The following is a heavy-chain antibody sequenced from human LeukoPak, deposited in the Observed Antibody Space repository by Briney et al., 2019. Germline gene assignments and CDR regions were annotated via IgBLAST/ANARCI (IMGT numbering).Heavy chain of an antibody. CDR1: GYTFTGYY. CDR2: INPNSGGT. V-gene: IGHV1-2*06. CDR3: ARVVFVTIFGVVNDLPNWFDP. Sequence: GASVKVSCKASGYTFTGYYMHWVRQAPGQGLEWMGRINPNSGGTNYAQKLQGRVTMTTDTSTSTAYMELRSLRSDDTAVYYCARVVFVTIFGVVNDLPNWFDPWGQGTLVTVSS. J-gene: IGHJ5*02. D-gene: IGHD3-3*01.